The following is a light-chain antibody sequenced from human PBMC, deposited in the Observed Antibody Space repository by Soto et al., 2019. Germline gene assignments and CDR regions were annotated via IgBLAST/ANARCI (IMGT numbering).Light chain of an antibody. J-gene: IGLJ1*01. CDR2: DVS. V-gene: IGLV2-14*03. CDR1: TSVVGRYNY. Sequence: QSVLTQPASVSWSPGQSISISCTGTTSVVGRYNYVSWYQQHPGKAPKLMIYDVSYRPSWVSNRFSGSKSGITASLTISGLQAEDEADYYCNSFTTSSTYVFRTGTKVTVL. CDR3: NSFTTSSTYV.